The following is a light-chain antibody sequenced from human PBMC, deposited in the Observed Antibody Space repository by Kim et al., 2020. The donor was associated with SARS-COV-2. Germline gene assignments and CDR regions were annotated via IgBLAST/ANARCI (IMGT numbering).Light chain of an antibody. J-gene: IGKJ4*01. CDR1: QSVSSN. Sequence: VSPGERATLSCRASQSVSSNLAWYQQKPGQAPRLLIYGASTRATRIPARFSGSGSGTEFTLTISSLQSEDFAVYYCQQYNDWPSTFGGGTKVDIK. V-gene: IGKV3-15*01. CDR3: QQYNDWPST. CDR2: GAS.